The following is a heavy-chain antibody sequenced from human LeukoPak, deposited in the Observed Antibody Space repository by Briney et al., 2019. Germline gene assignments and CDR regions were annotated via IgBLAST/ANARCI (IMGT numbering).Heavy chain of an antibody. Sequence: ASVTVSCKASGGTFSSYTISWVRQAPGQGLEWMGRIIPILGIANYAQKFQSRVTITADKSTSTAYMELSSLRSEDTAVYYCAGGDPGRYYYYGMDVWGQGTTVTVSS. CDR1: GGTFSSYT. CDR2: IIPILGIA. CDR3: AGGDPGRYYYYGMDV. J-gene: IGHJ6*02. V-gene: IGHV1-69*02. D-gene: IGHD3-16*01.